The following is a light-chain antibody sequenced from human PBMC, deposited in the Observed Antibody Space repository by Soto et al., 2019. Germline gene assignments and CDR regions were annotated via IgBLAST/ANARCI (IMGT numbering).Light chain of an antibody. V-gene: IGKV3-20*01. CDR3: QQYNPSLT. CDR1: QSVSNNY. Sequence: EIVLTQSPGTLSLSPGERATLSCRASQSVSNNYLAWYQQRAGQAPRLLIYGASSRATGIPDRFIGSGSGTDFTLTVSRLEPEDFAVYFCQQYNPSLTFGGGTKVEIK. J-gene: IGKJ4*01. CDR2: GAS.